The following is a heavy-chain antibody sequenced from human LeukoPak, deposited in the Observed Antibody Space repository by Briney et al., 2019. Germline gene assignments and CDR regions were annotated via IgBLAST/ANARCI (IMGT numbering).Heavy chain of an antibody. CDR2: IRSDGSNI. CDR1: GFTFSSYA. CDR3: ARGGVATITSFRLLSGAFDY. J-gene: IGHJ4*02. D-gene: IGHD5-12*01. V-gene: IGHV3-30*02. Sequence: GGSLRLSCAASGFTFSSYAMSWVRQAPGKGLEWVAFIRSDGSNIYYADSVKGRFTISRDNSQNTLYLQMNSLKTEDTAVYYCARGGVATITSFRLLSGAFDYWGQGTLVTVSS.